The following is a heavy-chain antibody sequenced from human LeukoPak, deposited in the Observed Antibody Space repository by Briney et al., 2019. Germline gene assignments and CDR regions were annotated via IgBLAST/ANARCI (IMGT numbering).Heavy chain of an antibody. V-gene: IGHV4-59*01. CDR3: ANSREWELRDAFDI. CDR1: GGSISSYY. CDR2: IYYSGST. D-gene: IGHD1-26*01. J-gene: IGHJ3*02. Sequence: SETLSLTCTVSGGSISSYYWSWIRQPPGKGLEWIGYIYYSGSTNYNPSLKSRVTISVDTSKNQFSLKLSSVTAADTAVYYCANSREWELRDAFDIWGQGTMVTVSS.